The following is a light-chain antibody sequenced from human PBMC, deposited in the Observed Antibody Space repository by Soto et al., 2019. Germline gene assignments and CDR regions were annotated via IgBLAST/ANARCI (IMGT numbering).Light chain of an antibody. CDR1: SSDIGTYDY. J-gene: IGLJ1*01. V-gene: IGLV2-8*01. CDR2: EVS. Sequence: QSVLTQPPSASGSLGQSVTISCTGTSSDIGTYDYVSWYQQHPGRAPKLIIFEVSKRSLGVPDRFSGSKSGNTASLIVSGLQPDDEAEYHCTSYTGDDFTFVFGTGTKLTVL. CDR3: TSYTGDDFTFV.